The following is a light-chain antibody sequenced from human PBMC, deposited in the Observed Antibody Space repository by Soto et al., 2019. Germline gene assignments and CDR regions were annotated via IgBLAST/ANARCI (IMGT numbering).Light chain of an antibody. Sequence: EIVLTQSPGTLSLSPGDRATVSCRASQSVSSTNLAWYQQKPRQAPRLLIYVASSRATGIPDRFSGSGSATDFTITISRLEPEDFAVYYCQHYGSSRTFGQGTKVEIK. CDR1: QSVSSTN. J-gene: IGKJ1*01. CDR2: VAS. V-gene: IGKV3-20*01. CDR3: QHYGSSRT.